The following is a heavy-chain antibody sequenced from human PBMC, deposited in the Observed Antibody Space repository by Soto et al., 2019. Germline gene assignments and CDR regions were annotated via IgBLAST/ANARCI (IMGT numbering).Heavy chain of an antibody. CDR3: ARYYDSSGYYPFDY. Sequence: SETLSLTCTVSGGSISSSSYYWSWIRQPPGKGLEWIGYIYHSGSTNYNPSLKSRVTISVDTSKNQFSLKLSSVTAADTAVYYCARYYDSSGYYPFDYWGQGTLVTVSS. V-gene: IGHV4-61*01. CDR1: GGSISSSSYY. CDR2: IYHSGST. J-gene: IGHJ4*02. D-gene: IGHD3-22*01.